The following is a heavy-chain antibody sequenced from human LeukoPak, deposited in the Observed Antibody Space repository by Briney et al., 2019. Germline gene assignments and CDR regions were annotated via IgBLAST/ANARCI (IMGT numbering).Heavy chain of an antibody. J-gene: IGHJ4*02. CDR1: GYTFTRYG. D-gene: IGHD3-3*01. Sequence: ASVKVSCKASGYTFTRYGISWVRQAPGQGLEWMGWISAYNGNTNYAQKLQGRVTMTTDTSTSTAYMELRSLRSDDTAVYYCARDHGLRFLEWSSDYWGQGTLVTVSS. CDR2: ISAYNGNT. CDR3: ARDHGLRFLEWSSDY. V-gene: IGHV1-18*01.